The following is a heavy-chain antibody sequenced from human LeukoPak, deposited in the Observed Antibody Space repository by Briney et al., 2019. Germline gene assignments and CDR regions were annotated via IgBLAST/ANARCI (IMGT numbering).Heavy chain of an antibody. CDR3: ARAPVAGTSTYFAY. Sequence: SETLSLTCAVSGGSISAYYWSGIRQPPGKGLEWSGYIDYSGSTNYKPSLKSRVTISADTSKTKSSLHLTSVTAADTAVYSCARAPVAGTSTYFAYWGQGTLVTVSS. CDR2: IDYSGST. J-gene: IGHJ4*02. D-gene: IGHD6-19*01. CDR1: GGSISAYY. V-gene: IGHV4-59*01.